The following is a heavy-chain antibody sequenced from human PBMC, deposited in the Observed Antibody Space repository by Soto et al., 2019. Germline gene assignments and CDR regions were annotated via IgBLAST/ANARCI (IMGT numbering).Heavy chain of an antibody. CDR3: AAGGGLPRYY. V-gene: IGHV4-30-2*01. CDR2: IYHSGST. Sequence: QLQLQESGSGLVKPSQTLSLTCAVSGGSISSGGYSWSWIRQPPGKGLEWIGYIYHSGSTYYNPSLQSRVTISVDRSKNQFSLKLSSATAADTAVCYCAAGGGLPRYYWGQGTLVTVSS. J-gene: IGHJ4*02. D-gene: IGHD5-12*01. CDR1: GGSISSGGYS.